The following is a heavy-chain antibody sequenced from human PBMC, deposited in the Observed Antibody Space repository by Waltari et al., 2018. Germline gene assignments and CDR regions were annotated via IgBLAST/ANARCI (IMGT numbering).Heavy chain of an antibody. V-gene: IGHV5-51*01. CDR2: TYPVDSNT. CDR1: GYSFTSYW. CDR3: ARQPRIMIFGVGGDWFDP. Sequence: EVQLVQSGAEVKKPGESLKISCKGSGYSFTSYWIGWVRQMPGKGLEWIGITYPVDSNTRYSPSFQGKVTISADKSISTAYLQWSSLKASDTAMYYCARQPRIMIFGVGGDWFDPWGQGTLVTVSS. D-gene: IGHD3-3*01. J-gene: IGHJ5*02.